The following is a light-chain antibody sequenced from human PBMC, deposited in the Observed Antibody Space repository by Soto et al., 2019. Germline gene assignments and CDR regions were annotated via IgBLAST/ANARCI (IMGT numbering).Light chain of an antibody. J-gene: IGKJ4*01. CDR2: GTS. Sequence: PGERATLSCRASQSVSSYLAWYQQKPGQAPRLLIFGTSTRATGIPDRFSGSGSGTDFTLSISRLEPEDFAVYYCQQYASSPLLTFGGGTKV. CDR3: QQYASSPLLT. CDR1: QSVSSY. V-gene: IGKV3-20*01.